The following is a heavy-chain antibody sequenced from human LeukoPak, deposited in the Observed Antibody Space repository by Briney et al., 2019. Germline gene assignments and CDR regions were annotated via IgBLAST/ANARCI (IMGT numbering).Heavy chain of an antibody. CDR3: ARSSIAARLECFDY. Sequence: GASVKVSCKAGYTFTGYYMHWVRQAPGQGLEWMGWINPNSGGTNYAQKFQGRVTMTRDTSISTAYMELSRLRSDDTAVYYCARSSIAARLECFDYWGQGTLVTVSS. D-gene: IGHD6-6*01. CDR1: YTFTGYY. J-gene: IGHJ4*02. V-gene: IGHV1-2*02. CDR2: INPNSGGT.